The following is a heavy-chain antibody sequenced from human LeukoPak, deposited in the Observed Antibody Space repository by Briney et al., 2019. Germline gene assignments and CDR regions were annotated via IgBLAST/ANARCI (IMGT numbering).Heavy chain of an antibody. V-gene: IGHV1-18*01. J-gene: IGHJ6*03. CDR3: ARDLIAFVGQVYYMDV. CDR2: ISAYNGNT. Sequence: ASVKVSCKASGYTFTSYGISWIRQAPGQGLEWMGLISAYNGNTNYTQKLQGRVTMTTDTSTSTAYMELRSLRSDDTAVYYCARDLIAFVGQVYYMDVWGKGTTVTVSS. CDR1: GYTFTSYG. D-gene: IGHD1-26*01.